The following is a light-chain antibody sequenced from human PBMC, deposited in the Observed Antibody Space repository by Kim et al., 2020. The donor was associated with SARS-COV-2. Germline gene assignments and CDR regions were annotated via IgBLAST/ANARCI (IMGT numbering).Light chain of an antibody. J-gene: IGLJ2*01. CDR3: QSYDSSLSGPDVV. CDR2: GNS. CDR1: SSNIGAGYD. Sequence: VTISCTGSSSNIGAGYDVHWYQQLPGTAPKLLIYGNSNRPSGVPDLFSGSKSGTSASLAITGLQAEDEADYYCQSYDSSLSGPDVVFGGGTQLTVL. V-gene: IGLV1-40*01.